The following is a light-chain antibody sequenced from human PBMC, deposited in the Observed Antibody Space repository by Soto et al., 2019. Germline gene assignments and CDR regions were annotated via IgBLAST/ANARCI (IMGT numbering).Light chain of an antibody. CDR2: GAA. Sequence: AIRLTQSPSSLSASPGDRVTITCRASQGILNYLAWYQQKPGKAPKLLIHGAATLQSGVPSRFSGSRSETDFTLTISFLQSEDFATYYCQQYYAYPRTFGQGTKVEIK. CDR1: QGILNY. J-gene: IGKJ1*01. V-gene: IGKV1-8*01. CDR3: QQYYAYPRT.